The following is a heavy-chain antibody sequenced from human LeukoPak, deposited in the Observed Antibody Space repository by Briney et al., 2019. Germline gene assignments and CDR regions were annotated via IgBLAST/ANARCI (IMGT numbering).Heavy chain of an antibody. CDR1: GGSMNDYY. CDR3: ARDRPYNWFDP. Sequence: SETLSLTCTVSGGSMNDYYWSWFRQPPGKGLEWIGYIYHSGTTYYNPSLKSRVTISVDRSKNQFSLKLSSVTAADTAVYYCARDRPYNWFDPWGQGTLVTVSS. CDR2: IYHSGTT. J-gene: IGHJ5*02. V-gene: IGHV4-59*12.